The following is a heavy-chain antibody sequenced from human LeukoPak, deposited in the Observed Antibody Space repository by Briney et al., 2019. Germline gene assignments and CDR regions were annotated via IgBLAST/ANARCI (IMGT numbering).Heavy chain of an antibody. V-gene: IGHV3-53*01. J-gene: IGHJ3*02. CDR1: GFTVSSNY. CDR2: IYSGGST. D-gene: IGHD6-6*01. CDR3: ARDGSYSSSQSAFDI. Sequence: GGSLRLSCAASGFTVSSNYMSWVRQAPGKGLEWVSVIYSGGSTYYADSVKGRFTISRDNSKNTLYLQMNSLRAEDTAVYYCARDGSYSSSQSAFDIWGQGTMVTVSS.